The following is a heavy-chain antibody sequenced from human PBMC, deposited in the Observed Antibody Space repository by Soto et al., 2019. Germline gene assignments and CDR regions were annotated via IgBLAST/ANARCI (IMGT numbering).Heavy chain of an antibody. V-gene: IGHV3-21*01. CDR3: ARGGGQAEGAPKDI. D-gene: IGHD2-15*01. CDR2: ISSSSSYI. Sequence: EVQLVESGGGLVKPGGSLRLSCAASGFTFSSYSMNWVRQAPGKGLEWVSSISSSSSYIYYADSVKGRFTISRDNAKNSLYLQMNSLRAEDSAVYYCARGGGQAEGAPKDIWGQGTMVTVSS. CDR1: GFTFSSYS. J-gene: IGHJ3*02.